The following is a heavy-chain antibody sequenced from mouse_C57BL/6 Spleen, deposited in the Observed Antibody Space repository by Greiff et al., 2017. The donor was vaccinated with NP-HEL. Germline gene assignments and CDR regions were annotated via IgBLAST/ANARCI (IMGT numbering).Heavy chain of an antibody. CDR3: ARTGTGALGY. CDR1: GYTFTDYY. V-gene: IGHV1-26*01. CDR2: INPNNGGT. D-gene: IGHD4-1*01. J-gene: IGHJ4*01. Sequence: VQLQQSGPELVKPGASVKISCKASGYTFTDYYMNWVKQSHGKSLEWIGDINPNNGGTSYNQKFKGKATLTVDKSSSTAYMELRSLTSEDSAVYYCARTGTGALGYWGQGASVTVSS.